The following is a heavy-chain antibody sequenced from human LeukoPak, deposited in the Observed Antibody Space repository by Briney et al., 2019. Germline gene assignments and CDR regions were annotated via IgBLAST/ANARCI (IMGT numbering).Heavy chain of an antibody. CDR3: ARGIWSSHNKDYYFDY. J-gene: IGHJ4*02. D-gene: IGHD2-21*01. CDR2: INAGNGNT. Sequence: ASVKVSCKASGYTFTNYVMNWVRQAPGQRLEGMGWINAGNGNTKSSQRFQDRVTITRDTSASTAYMELNSLRSEDTAVYYCARGIWSSHNKDYYFDYWGQGSLVTVSS. V-gene: IGHV1-3*01. CDR1: GYTFTNYV.